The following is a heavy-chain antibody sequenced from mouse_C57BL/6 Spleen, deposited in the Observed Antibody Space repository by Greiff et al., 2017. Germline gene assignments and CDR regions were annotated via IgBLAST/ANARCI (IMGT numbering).Heavy chain of an antibody. CDR3: AREELRYSAY. CDR1: GYAFTNYL. CDR2: INPGSGGT. J-gene: IGHJ2*01. D-gene: IGHD1-1*01. Sequence: QVPPKQFEAELVRPGTSVKVSCKAFGYAFTNYLLEWVKQRPGQGLEWIGVINPGSGGTNYIEKFKGKATLTPDKSSSSAYMQLSSLTSEDSAVYFCAREELRYSAYGGQGTTLTVSS. V-gene: IGHV1-54*01.